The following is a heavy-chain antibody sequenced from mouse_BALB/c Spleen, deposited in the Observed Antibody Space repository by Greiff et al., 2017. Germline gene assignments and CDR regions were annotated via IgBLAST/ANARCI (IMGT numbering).Heavy chain of an antibody. Sequence: DVKLVESGGGLVQPGGSRKLSCAASGFTFSSFGMHWVRQAPEKGLEWVAYISSGSSTIYYADTVKGRFTISRDNPKNTLFLQMTSLRSEDTAMYYCARDGNYGFDYWGQGTTLTVSS. CDR1: GFTFSSFG. CDR2: ISSGSSTI. CDR3: ARDGNYGFDY. V-gene: IGHV5-17*02. D-gene: IGHD2-1*01. J-gene: IGHJ2*01.